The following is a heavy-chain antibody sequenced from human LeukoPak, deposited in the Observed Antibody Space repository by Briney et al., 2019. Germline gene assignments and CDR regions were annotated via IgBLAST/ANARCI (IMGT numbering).Heavy chain of an antibody. CDR2: ISYDGSNK. CDR1: GFTFSSYG. D-gene: IGHD3-9*01. Sequence: GGSLRLSCAASGFTFSSYGMHWVRQAPGKGLEWVAVISYDGSNKYYADSVKGRFTISRDNSKNTLYLQMNSLRAEDTAVYYCAKEPEDAGYDILGFCDYWGQGTLVTVSS. CDR3: AKEPEDAGYDILGFCDY. J-gene: IGHJ4*02. V-gene: IGHV3-30*18.